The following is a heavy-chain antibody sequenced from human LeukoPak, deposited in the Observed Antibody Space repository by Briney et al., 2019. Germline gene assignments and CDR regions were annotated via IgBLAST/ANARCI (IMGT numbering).Heavy chain of an antibody. CDR2: ISGSGGST. V-gene: IGHV3-23*01. J-gene: IGHJ4*02. Sequence: GGSLRLSCAASGFTFSSYAMSWVRQAPGKGLEWVSAISGSGGSTYYADSVKGRFTISRDNSKNTLYLQMNSLRAEDTAVYYCAKWIDFWGSKYYFDYWGQGTLVTVSS. CDR1: GFTFSSYA. CDR3: AKWIDFWGSKYYFDY. D-gene: IGHD7-27*01.